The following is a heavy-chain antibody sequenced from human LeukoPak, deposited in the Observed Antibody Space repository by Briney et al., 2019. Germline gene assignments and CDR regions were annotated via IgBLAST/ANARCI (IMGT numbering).Heavy chain of an antibody. D-gene: IGHD6-19*01. J-gene: IGHJ5*02. CDR1: GFIFSSYW. V-gene: IGHV3-74*01. Sequence: GGSLRLSRAASGFIFSSYWMSWVRQAPGKGLVWVSRINSDGSSTSYADSVKGRFTISRDNAKNTLYLQMNSLRAEDTAVYYCARDGGWYGGDYDWFDPWGQGTLVTVSS. CDR3: ARDGGWYGGDYDWFDP. CDR2: INSDGSST.